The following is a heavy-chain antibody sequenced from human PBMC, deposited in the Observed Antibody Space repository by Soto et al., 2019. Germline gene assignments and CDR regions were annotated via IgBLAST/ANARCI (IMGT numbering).Heavy chain of an antibody. D-gene: IGHD5-12*01. CDR1: GGTFNNYP. V-gene: IGHV1-69*13. CDR3: ARGRGYSGDDHYYYFDMDV. J-gene: IGHJ6*02. Sequence: SVKVPCKASGGTFNNYPITWVRQAPGEGLEWMGGSIPIFGTANYAQKFQGRVTISVDESTSTAYMELSSLRSEDTAVYYCARGRGYSGDDHYYYFDMDVWGQGTTVTVSS. CDR2: SIPIFGTA.